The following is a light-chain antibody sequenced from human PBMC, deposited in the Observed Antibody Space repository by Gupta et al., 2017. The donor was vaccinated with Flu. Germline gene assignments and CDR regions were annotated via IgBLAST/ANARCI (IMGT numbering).Light chain of an antibody. CDR2: CAS. J-gene: IGKJ2*01. CDR3: QQYGSSAKA. V-gene: IGKV3-20*01. Sequence: DSATRSCRASHSVSSNYLAWYQQKPGQAPRLLIYCASSRATGIPDRFSGSGSGTDFTLTISKLDPEDFAVYYCQQYGSSAKAFGQGTKLEIK. CDR1: HSVSSNY.